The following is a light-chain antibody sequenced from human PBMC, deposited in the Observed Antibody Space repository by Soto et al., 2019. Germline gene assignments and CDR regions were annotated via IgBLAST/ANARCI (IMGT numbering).Light chain of an antibody. CDR2: GAS. V-gene: IGKV3-15*01. Sequence: EIVMTQSPATLSVSPVERATLSCMASQSVSSNLAWYQQKPGQAPRLLIYGASTRATGLPARFSGSGSGTEFTLTISRLQSEDFAVYYCQQYNKWTSRTFGQGTKVDIK. J-gene: IGKJ1*01. CDR1: QSVSSN. CDR3: QQYNKWTSRT.